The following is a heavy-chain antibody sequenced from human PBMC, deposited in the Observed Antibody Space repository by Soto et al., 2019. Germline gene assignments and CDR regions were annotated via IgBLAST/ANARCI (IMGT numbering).Heavy chain of an antibody. D-gene: IGHD6-13*01. CDR1: GGSFSGYY. Sequence: SETLSLTCAVYGGSFSGYYWSWIRQPPGKGLEWIGEINHSGSTNYNPSLKSRVTISVDTSKNQFSLKLSSVTAADTAVYYCAATRSGGGIAAAGIFDYWGQGTLVTVSS. CDR3: AATRSGGGIAAAGIFDY. J-gene: IGHJ4*02. CDR2: INHSGST. V-gene: IGHV4-34*01.